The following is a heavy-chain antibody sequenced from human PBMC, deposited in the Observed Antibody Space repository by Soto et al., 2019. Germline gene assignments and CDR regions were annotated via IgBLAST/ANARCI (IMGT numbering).Heavy chain of an antibody. Sequence: SETLSLTCTVSGGSISSSSYYWGWIRQPPGKGLEWIGGIYYSGSTYYNPSLKSRVTISVDTSKNQFSLKLSSVTAADTAVYYCARHVYDFWSGYYYFDYWGQGTLVTVSS. CDR3: ARHVYDFWSGYYYFDY. V-gene: IGHV4-39*01. J-gene: IGHJ4*02. CDR2: IYYSGST. D-gene: IGHD3-3*01. CDR1: GGSISSSSYY.